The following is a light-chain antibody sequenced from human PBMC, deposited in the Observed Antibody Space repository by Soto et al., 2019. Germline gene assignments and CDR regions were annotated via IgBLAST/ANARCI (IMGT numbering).Light chain of an antibody. V-gene: IGLV2-8*01. CDR2: EVS. J-gene: IGLJ2*01. Sequence: QSALTQPPSASGSPGQSVTISCTGTSSDVGGYNYVSWYQQHPGKAPKLMIYEVSKRPSGVPDRFSGSKSGNTASLTVSGLQAEDEAEYYCISYAGSNNLVFGGGTKLTV. CDR3: ISYAGSNNLV. CDR1: SSDVGGYNY.